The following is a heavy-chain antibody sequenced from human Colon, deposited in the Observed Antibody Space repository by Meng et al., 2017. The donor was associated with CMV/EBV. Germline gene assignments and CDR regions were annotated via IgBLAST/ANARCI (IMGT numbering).Heavy chain of an antibody. CDR2: IKEDGSEK. J-gene: IGHJ4*02. D-gene: IGHD1-26*01. V-gene: IGHV3-7*01. CDR3: ARDPGGVGALSRCDY. CDR1: GFPFSSYW. Sequence: GESLKISCAASGFPFSSYWMSWVRQAPGKGLEWVANIKEDGSEKYYVDAVKGRFTVSRDNAKNTLELQMNSLRGEDTAVYYCARDPGGVGALSRCDYWGQGTLVTVSS.